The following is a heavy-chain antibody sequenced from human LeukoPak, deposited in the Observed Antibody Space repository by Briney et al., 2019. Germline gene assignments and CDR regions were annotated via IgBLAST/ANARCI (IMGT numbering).Heavy chain of an antibody. CDR1: GYTITGYY. D-gene: IGHD2-15*01. J-gene: IGHJ4*02. Sequence: GASVKVSCKASGYTITGYYMHWVRQAPGQGLEWMGRIDPNSGDTNYAQKFQGRVTMTRDTSISTAYMEVSRLRSDDTAVYYCFSSGCGSGASCYSGSFDYWGQGTLVTVSS. CDR2: IDPNSGDT. CDR3: FSSGCGSGASCYSGSFDY. V-gene: IGHV1-2*06.